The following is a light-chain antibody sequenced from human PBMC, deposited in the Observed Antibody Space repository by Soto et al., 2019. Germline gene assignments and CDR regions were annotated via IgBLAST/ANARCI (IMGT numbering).Light chain of an antibody. J-gene: IGKJ1*01. CDR2: GVS. V-gene: IGKV3-20*01. Sequence: EIVLTQSPDTLSLSPGERATLSCRASQGVTNNFLAWYRQKPGQSPSLLIHGVSTRATGIPDRISGRGSGTDYTLTINRLEPEDFAVYYCQQYDTPPWTFGQGTKVEIK. CDR3: QQYDTPPWT. CDR1: QGVTNNF.